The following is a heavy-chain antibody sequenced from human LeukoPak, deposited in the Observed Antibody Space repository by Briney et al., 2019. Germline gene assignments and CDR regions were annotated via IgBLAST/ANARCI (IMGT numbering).Heavy chain of an antibody. V-gene: IGHV4-39*01. CDR3: ARLNQGNRFDY. CDR2: IYYSGNT. J-gene: IGHJ4*02. D-gene: IGHD1-14*01. Sequence: PSETLSLTCTVSGGSISSSSFYWGWLRQPPGKGLEWIGSIYYSGNTYYNPSLKSRVTISVDTSKNQFSLRLSSVTAADTAVYHCARLNQGNRFDYWGQGTLVTVSS. CDR1: GGSISSSSFY.